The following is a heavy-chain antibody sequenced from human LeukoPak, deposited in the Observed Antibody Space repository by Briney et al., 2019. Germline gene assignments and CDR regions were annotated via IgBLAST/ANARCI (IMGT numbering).Heavy chain of an antibody. CDR2: IYYSGST. CDR1: GGSIRSYW. J-gene: IGHJ6*02. CDR3: ARRSRSDYGGNVRNYGTDV. V-gene: IGHV4-59*08. D-gene: IGHD4-23*01. Sequence: PSETLSLTCTVSGGSIRSYWWSWIRQPPGKGLEWIGYIYYSGSTSYNPSLKSRVTISVDTSKNQFSLKLSSVTAADTAVYYCARRSRSDYGGNVRNYGTDVWGQGTMVTVSS.